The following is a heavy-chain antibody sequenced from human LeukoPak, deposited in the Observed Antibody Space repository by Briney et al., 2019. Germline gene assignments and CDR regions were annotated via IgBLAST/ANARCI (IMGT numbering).Heavy chain of an antibody. CDR2: ISSSGSTI. Sequence: GGSLRLSCAASGFTFSSYEMNWVRQAPGKGLEWVSYISSSGSTIYYAYSVKGRFTISRDNAKNSLYLQMNSLRAEDTAVYYCARDHLDYMDVWGKGTTVTISS. J-gene: IGHJ6*03. V-gene: IGHV3-48*03. CDR3: ARDHLDYMDV. D-gene: IGHD3-16*01. CDR1: GFTFSSYE.